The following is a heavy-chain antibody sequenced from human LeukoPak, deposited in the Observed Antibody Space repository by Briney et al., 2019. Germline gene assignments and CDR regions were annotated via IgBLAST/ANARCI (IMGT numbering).Heavy chain of an antibody. D-gene: IGHD1-7*01. CDR3: ARAGTDSLFDY. J-gene: IGHJ4*02. Sequence: GASVKVSCKASGGTFGSYAISWVRQAPGQGLEWMGRIIPIFGTANYAQKFQGRVTITTDESTSTAYMELSSLRSEDTAVYYCARAGTDSLFDYWGQGTLVTVSS. CDR2: IIPIFGTA. CDR1: GGTFGSYA. V-gene: IGHV1-69*05.